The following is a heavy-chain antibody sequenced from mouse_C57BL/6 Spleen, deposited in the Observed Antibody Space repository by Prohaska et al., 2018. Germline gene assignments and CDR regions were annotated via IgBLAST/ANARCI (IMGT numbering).Heavy chain of an antibody. CDR1: GYTFTSYW. V-gene: IGHV1-52*01. CDR3: AVDSSGYVGFAY. CDR2: IDPSDSET. D-gene: IGHD3-2*02. Sequence: QVQLQQPGAELVRPGSSVKLSCKASGYTFTSYWMHWVKQRPIQGLEWIGNIDPSDSETHYNQKFKDKATLTVDKSSSTAYMQLSSLTSEDSAVYYCAVDSSGYVGFAYWVQGTLVTVSA. J-gene: IGHJ3*01.